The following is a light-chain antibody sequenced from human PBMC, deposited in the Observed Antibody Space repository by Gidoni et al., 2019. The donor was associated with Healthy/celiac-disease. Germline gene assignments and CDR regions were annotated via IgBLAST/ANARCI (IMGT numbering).Light chain of an antibody. V-gene: IGKV1-33*01. CDR2: DAS. J-gene: IGKJ1*01. Sequence: DIQMTQSPSSLFASVGDRVTITCQASQDISNYLNWYQQKPGKAPKLLIYDASNLETGVPSRFSGSGSGTDFTFTISSLQPEDIATYYCQQYDNLPWTFGQXTKVEIK. CDR1: QDISNY. CDR3: QQYDNLPWT.